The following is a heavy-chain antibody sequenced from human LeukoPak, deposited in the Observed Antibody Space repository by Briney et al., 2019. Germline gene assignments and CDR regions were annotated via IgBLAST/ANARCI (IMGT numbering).Heavy chain of an antibody. Sequence: GRSLRLSCAASGFTFSSYGMYWVRQAPGKGLEWVAVISYDGSNKYYADSVKGRFTISRDNAKNSLYLQMNSLRAEDTAVYYCARRRSIGYSSSFGDYNYGMDVWGQGTTVTVSS. CDR2: ISYDGSNK. CDR3: ARRRSIGYSSSFGDYNYGMDV. D-gene: IGHD6-6*01. CDR1: GFTFSSYG. J-gene: IGHJ6*02. V-gene: IGHV3-30*03.